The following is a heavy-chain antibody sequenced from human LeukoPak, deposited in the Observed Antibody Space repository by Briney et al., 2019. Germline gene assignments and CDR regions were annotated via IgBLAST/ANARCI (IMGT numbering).Heavy chain of an antibody. D-gene: IGHD3-3*01. V-gene: IGHV3-33*01. CDR1: GFTFSSYG. J-gene: IGHJ4*02. CDR2: IWYDGSNK. Sequence: GGSLRLSCAASGFTFSSYGMHWVRQAPGKGLEWVAVIWYDGSNKYYADSVKGRFTISRDNSKNTLYLQMNSLRAEDTAVYYCARGQLTYYDFWSGYPTFDYWGQGTLVTVSS. CDR3: ARGQLTYYDFWSGYPTFDY.